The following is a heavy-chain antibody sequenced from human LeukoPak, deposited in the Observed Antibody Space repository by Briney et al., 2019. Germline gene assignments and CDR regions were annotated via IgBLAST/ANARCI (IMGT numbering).Heavy chain of an antibody. D-gene: IGHD3-22*01. CDR2: ISSSSSYI. V-gene: IGHV3-21*01. J-gene: IGHJ5*02. CDR3: ARDLYDSSGCYPAWFDP. CDR1: GFTFSSYS. Sequence: GGALRLSCAASGFTFSSYSMNWVRQAPGKGLEWVSSISSSSSYIYYADSVKGRFTISRDNAKNSLYLQMNSLRAEDTAVYYCARDLYDSSGCYPAWFDPWGQGTLVTVSS.